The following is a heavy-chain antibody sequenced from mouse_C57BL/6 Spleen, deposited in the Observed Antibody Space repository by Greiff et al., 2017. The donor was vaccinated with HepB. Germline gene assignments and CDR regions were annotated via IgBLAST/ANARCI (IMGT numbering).Heavy chain of an antibody. CDR1: GFSLTSYA. CDR3: ARNSGEEKGNWYFDV. CDR2: IWTGGGT. D-gene: IGHD3-2*02. V-gene: IGHV2-9-1*01. J-gene: IGHJ1*03. Sequence: VMLVESGPGLVAPSQSLSITCTVSGFSLTSYAISWVRQPPGKGLEWLGVIWTGGGTNYNSALKSRLSISKDNSKSQVFLKMNSLQTDDTARYYCARNSGEEKGNWYFDVWGTGTTVTVSS.